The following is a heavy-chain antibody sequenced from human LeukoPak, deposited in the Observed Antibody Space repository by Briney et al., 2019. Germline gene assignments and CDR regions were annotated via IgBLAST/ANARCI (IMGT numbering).Heavy chain of an antibody. V-gene: IGHV3-30*02. J-gene: IGHJ4*02. CDR3: AKPPGDDSGDDPGY. CDR1: GFTFSNYG. Sequence: GGSLRLSCAASGFTFSNYGMHWVRQAPGKGLEWVAFIRYDGSSKYNADSVKGRFTISRDNFKNTLFLQMNSLKTEDTAVYYCAKPPGDDSGDDPGYWGQGTLVTVSS. CDR2: IRYDGSSK. D-gene: IGHD3-10*01.